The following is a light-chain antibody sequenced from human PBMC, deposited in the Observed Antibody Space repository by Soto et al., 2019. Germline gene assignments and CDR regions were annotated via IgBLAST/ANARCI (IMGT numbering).Light chain of an antibody. Sequence: QSVLTQPPSASGTPGQRVTISCSGSSSNIGSNYVYWYQQLPGTAPKLLIYTNNQRPSGVPDRFSGSKSGTSASLAISGLRFEDEAEYYYAAWDDTLSGPYVVFGGGTKLTVL. CDR3: AAWDDTLSGPYVV. CDR1: SSNIGSNY. CDR2: TNN. J-gene: IGLJ2*01. V-gene: IGLV1-47*01.